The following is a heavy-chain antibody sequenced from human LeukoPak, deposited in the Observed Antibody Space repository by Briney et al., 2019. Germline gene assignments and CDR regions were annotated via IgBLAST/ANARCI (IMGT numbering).Heavy chain of an antibody. Sequence: SVKVSCKASGGTFNSYAISWVRQAPGQGLEWMGGIIPIFGTANYAQKFQGRVTITADESTSTAYMELSSLRSEDTAVYYCARDRVVVAATFAFDIWGQGTMVTVSS. J-gene: IGHJ3*02. V-gene: IGHV1-69*13. CDR1: GGTFNSYA. CDR3: ARDRVVVAATFAFDI. D-gene: IGHD2-15*01. CDR2: IIPIFGTA.